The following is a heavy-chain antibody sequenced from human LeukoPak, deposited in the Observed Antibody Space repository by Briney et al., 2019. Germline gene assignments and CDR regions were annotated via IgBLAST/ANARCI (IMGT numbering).Heavy chain of an antibody. Sequence: PSETLSLTCAVYGGSFSGYYWSWIRQPPGKGLEWIGEINHSGSANYNPSLKSRVTISVDTSKNQFSLKLSSVTAADTAVYYCATTPYYGSDYWGQGTLVTVSS. D-gene: IGHD3-10*01. V-gene: IGHV4-34*01. CDR2: INHSGSA. CDR3: ATTPYYGSDY. CDR1: GGSFSGYY. J-gene: IGHJ4*02.